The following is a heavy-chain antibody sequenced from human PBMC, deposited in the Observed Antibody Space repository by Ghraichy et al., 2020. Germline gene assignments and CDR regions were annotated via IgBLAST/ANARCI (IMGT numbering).Heavy chain of an antibody. CDR1: GGSISSYY. D-gene: IGHD3-22*01. CDR3: ARVPYDSSSFDP. V-gene: IGHV4-59*01. Sequence: SETLSLTCTVSGGSISSYYWSWIRQPPGKGLEWIGYIYYSGSTNYNPSLKSRVTISVDTSKNQFSLKLSSVTAADTAVYYCARVPYDSSSFDPWGQGTLVTVSS. J-gene: IGHJ5*02. CDR2: IYYSGST.